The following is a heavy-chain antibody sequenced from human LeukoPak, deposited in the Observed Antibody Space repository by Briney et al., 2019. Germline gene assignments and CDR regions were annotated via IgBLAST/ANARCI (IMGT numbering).Heavy chain of an antibody. D-gene: IGHD6-13*01. J-gene: IGHJ6*03. Sequence: PSETLSLTCAVSGYSISNGYYWVWIRQSPGKGLEWIGSLYHSDSAYYNTSLKSRVSMSVDASRNQLSLKLSFVTAADTAVYYCARQHDSYYYYYVDVWGSGTTVTVSS. CDR2: LYHSDSA. CDR1: GYSISNGYY. V-gene: IGHV4-38-2*01. CDR3: ARQHDSYYYYYVDV.